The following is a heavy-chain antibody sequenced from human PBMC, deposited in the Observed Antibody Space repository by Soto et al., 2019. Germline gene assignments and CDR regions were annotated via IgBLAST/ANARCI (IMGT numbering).Heavy chain of an antibody. CDR2: IYYSGST. J-gene: IGHJ2*01. Sequence: QVQLQESGPGLVKPSQTLSVTCTVSGGSISSGGYYWSWIRQHPGKGLEWIGNIYYSGSTYYNPSLKSRVTISVDTSKNQFSLKLSSVTAADTAVYYCARATMTTVTTAGGFFDLWGRGTLVTVSS. CDR3: ARATMTTVTTAGGFFDL. V-gene: IGHV4-31*03. D-gene: IGHD4-17*01. CDR1: GGSISSGGYY.